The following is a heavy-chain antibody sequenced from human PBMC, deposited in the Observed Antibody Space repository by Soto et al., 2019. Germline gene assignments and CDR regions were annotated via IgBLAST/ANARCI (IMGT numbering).Heavy chain of an antibody. D-gene: IGHD3-16*01. V-gene: IGHV4-59*01. CDR1: GGSISSYY. Sequence: QVQLQESGPGLVKPSETLSLTCTVSGGSISSYYWSWIRQPPGKGLEWIGYIYYSGSTNYNPSLKSRVTISVDTSKTQFSLKLSSVTAADTAVYYCARELRAVSRLFWGSPHPFDPWGQGTLVTVSS. CDR3: ARELRAVSRLFWGSPHPFDP. J-gene: IGHJ5*02. CDR2: IYYSGST.